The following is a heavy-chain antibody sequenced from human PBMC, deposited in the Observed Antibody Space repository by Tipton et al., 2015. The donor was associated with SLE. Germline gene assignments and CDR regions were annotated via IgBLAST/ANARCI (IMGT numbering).Heavy chain of an antibody. D-gene: IGHD3-10*01. V-gene: IGHV1-8*01. CDR1: GYTFTSYD. CDR3: AREVYSGSYYYYYGMDV. CDR2: MNPNNGNT. J-gene: IGHJ6*02. Sequence: QVQLVQSGPEVKKPGASVRVSCKASGYTFTSYDINWLRQATGQGPEWLGWMNPNNGNTVYTQKFRGRVTMTRNTSISTAYMELSSLTSEDTAVYYCAREVYSGSYYYYYGMDVWGQGTTVTISS.